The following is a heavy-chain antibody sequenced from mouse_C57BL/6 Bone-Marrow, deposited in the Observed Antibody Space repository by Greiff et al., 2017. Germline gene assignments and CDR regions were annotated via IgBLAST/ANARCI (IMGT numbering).Heavy chain of an antibody. CDR2: IDPSDSYT. CDR3: ARGGFYGSSYGYYAMDY. J-gene: IGHJ4*01. D-gene: IGHD1-1*01. CDR1: GYTFTSYW. V-gene: IGHV1-59*01. Sequence: QVQLQQPGAELVRPGTSVKLSCKASGYTFTSYWMHWVKQRPGQGLEWIGVIDPSDSYTNYNQKFKGKATLTVDTSSSTAYMQLSSLTSEDSAVYYCARGGFYGSSYGYYAMDYWGQGTSVTVSS.